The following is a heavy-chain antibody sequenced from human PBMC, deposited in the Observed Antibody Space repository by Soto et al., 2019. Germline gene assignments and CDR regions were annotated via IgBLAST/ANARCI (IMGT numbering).Heavy chain of an antibody. V-gene: IGHV6-1*01. CDR1: GDSVSSNSAA. J-gene: IGHJ4*02. CDR2: TYYRSKWYN. D-gene: IGHD2-8*01. Sequence: SQTLSLTCAISGDSVSSNSAAWNWIRQSPSRGLEWLGRTYYRSKWYNDYAVSVKSRITVNPDTSKNQFSLQLNSVTPEDTAVYYCAREGVGLMVYAPEFDYWGQGTLVTVSS. CDR3: AREGVGLMVYAPEFDY.